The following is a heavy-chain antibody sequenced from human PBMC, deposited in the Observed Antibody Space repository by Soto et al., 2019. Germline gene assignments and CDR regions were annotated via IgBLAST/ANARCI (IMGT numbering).Heavy chain of an antibody. CDR1: GFTFSSYA. CDR2: ISGSGGST. D-gene: IGHD2-15*01. Sequence: EVQLLESGGGLVQPGGSLRLSCAASGFTFSSYAMSWVGQAPGKGLEWVSAISGSGGSTYYADSVKGRFTISRDNSKNTLYLQMNSLRAEDTAVYYCATTVVNQYNWFDPWGQGTLVTVSS. CDR3: ATTVVNQYNWFDP. V-gene: IGHV3-23*01. J-gene: IGHJ5*02.